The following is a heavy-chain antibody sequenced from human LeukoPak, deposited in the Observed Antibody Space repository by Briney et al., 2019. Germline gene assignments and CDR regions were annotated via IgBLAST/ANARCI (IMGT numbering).Heavy chain of an antibody. D-gene: IGHD3-22*01. V-gene: IGHV1-18*01. CDR1: GYTFTSYG. J-gene: IGHJ4*02. Sequence: ASVTVSFKASGYTFTSYGINWVRQAPGQGLEWMGWISAYNGNTNYEQKLQGRVTMTTDTSTSTAYMGLRSLRSDDTAVYYCARVPLGSGYLFDYWGQGTLVTVSS. CDR2: ISAYNGNT. CDR3: ARVPLGSGYLFDY.